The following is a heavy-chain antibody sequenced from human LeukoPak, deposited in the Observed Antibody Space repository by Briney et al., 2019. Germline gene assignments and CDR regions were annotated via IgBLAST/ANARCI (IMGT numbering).Heavy chain of an antibody. CDR1: GFTFSSYS. CDR3: AREVYSYYYYYMDV. CDR2: ISSSSSTI. Sequence: GGSLRLSCAASGFTFSSYSMNWVRQAPGKGLEWVSYISSSSSTIYYADSAKGRFTISRDNAKNSLYLQMNSLRAEDTAVYYCAREVYSYYYYYMDVWGKGTTVTISS. D-gene: IGHD4-11*01. V-gene: IGHV3-48*01. J-gene: IGHJ6*03.